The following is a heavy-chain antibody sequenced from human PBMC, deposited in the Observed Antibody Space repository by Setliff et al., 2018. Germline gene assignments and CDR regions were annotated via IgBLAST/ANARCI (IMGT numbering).Heavy chain of an antibody. V-gene: IGHV4-61*09. CDR3: AREGYFPRGGNDLYYFDY. CDR1: GGSISSGSYY. CDR2: IYTSGST. Sequence: LTCTVSGGSISSGSYYWSWIRQPAGKGLEWIGHIYTSGSTNYNPSLKSRVTISVDTSKNQFSLKLSSVTAADTAVYYCAREGYFPRGGNDLYYFDYWGQGTLVTVSS. J-gene: IGHJ4*02. D-gene: IGHD2-15*01.